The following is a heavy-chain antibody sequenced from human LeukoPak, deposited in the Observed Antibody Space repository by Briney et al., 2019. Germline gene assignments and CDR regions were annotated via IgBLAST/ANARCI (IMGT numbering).Heavy chain of an antibody. CDR3: ARGNLPYIDY. J-gene: IGHJ4*02. CDR2: ISSSSSYI. V-gene: IGHV3-21*01. D-gene: IGHD1-14*01. Sequence: KAGGSLRLSCAAFGFTFSSYSMNWVRQAPGKGLEWVSSISSSSSYIYYADSVKGRFTISRDNAKNSLYLQMNSLRAEDAAVYYCARGNLPYIDYWGQGTLVTVSS. CDR1: GFTFSSYS.